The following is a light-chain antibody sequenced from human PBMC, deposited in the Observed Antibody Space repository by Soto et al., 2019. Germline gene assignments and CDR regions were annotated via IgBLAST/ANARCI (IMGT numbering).Light chain of an antibody. CDR3: SSYTSSSSVV. Sequence: QSALTQPASVSGSPGQSITISCTGTSSDVGGYNYVSWYQQHPGKATKLMIYDVSNRPSVVSNRFSGSTSGNTASLTISGLQAEDEADYYCSSYTSSSSVVFGGGTKLTVL. CDR1: SSDVGGYNY. J-gene: IGLJ2*01. V-gene: IGLV2-14*01. CDR2: DVS.